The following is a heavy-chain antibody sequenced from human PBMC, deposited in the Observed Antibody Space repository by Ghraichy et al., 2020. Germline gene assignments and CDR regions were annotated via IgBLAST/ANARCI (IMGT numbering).Heavy chain of an antibody. CDR1: GYTFTGYY. CDR3: ARDFLYNWNYYYYGMDV. Sequence: ASVKVSCKASGYTFTGYYMHWVRQAPGQGLEWMGWINPNSGGTNYAQKFQGRVTMTRDTSISTAYMELSRLRSDDTAVYYCARDFLYNWNYYYYGMDVWGQGTTVTVSS. J-gene: IGHJ6*02. D-gene: IGHD1-20*01. V-gene: IGHV1-2*02. CDR2: INPNSGGT.